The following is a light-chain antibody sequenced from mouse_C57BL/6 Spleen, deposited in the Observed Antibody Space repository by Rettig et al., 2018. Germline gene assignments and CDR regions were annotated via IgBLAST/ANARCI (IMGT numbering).Light chain of an antibody. V-gene: IGKV5-39*01. CDR2: YAS. CDR1: QRIRDY. CDR3: HSGHSFPGT. J-gene: IGKJ1*01. Sequence: DIVMTQSPATLSVTPGDRVSLSCRASQRIRDYLHWYQQKSHESPRLLIKYASQSISGIPSRFSGSGSGSDFTLSINSVGSEDVGVYYCHSGHSFPGTDGGGTKLEIK.